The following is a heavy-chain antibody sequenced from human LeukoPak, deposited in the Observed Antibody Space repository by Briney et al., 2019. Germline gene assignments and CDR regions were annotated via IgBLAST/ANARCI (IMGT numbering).Heavy chain of an antibody. V-gene: IGHV3-7*02. J-gene: IGHJ3*01. CDR3: ASGYTSGA. Sequence: GGSLTLSCAASGFIFTSYWTGWVRQAPGKGREWVANINQDGSEKNYVDSVKGRFTISRDNGKNTLYLQMNSLRAEDTAVYYCASGYTSGAWGQGTLVTVSS. CDR1: GFIFTSYW. CDR2: INQDGSEK. D-gene: IGHD6-19*01.